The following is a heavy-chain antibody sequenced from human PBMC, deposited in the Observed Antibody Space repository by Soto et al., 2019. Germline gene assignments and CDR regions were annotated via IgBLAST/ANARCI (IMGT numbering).Heavy chain of an antibody. V-gene: IGHV1-69*06. D-gene: IGHD3-22*01. CDR1: GGTFSSCA. Sequence: SVKVSCKASGGTFSSCAISWVRQAPGQGLEWMGGINPNDGTTNYAQKFQGRVTMTEDTSTDTAYMELSSLRSEDTAVYYCATVYLNYDSSGYPRRWYFDLWGRGTLVTVSS. CDR3: ATVYLNYDSSGYPRRWYFDL. J-gene: IGHJ2*01. CDR2: INPNDGTT.